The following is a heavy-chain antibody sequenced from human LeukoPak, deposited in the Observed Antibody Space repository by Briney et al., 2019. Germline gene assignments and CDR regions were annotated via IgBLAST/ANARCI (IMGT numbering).Heavy chain of an antibody. V-gene: IGHV3-23*01. CDR2: ISGSGGST. D-gene: IGHD6-13*01. CDR1: GFTFSSYA. Sequence: PGGSLRLSCAASGFTFSSYAMSWVRQAPGKGLEWVSAISGSGGSTYYADSVKGRFTISRDNSKNTLYLQMNSLRAEDTAVYYCAKMGAAAGTGSGLWFDPWGQGTLVTVSS. J-gene: IGHJ5*02. CDR3: AKMGAAAGTGSGLWFDP.